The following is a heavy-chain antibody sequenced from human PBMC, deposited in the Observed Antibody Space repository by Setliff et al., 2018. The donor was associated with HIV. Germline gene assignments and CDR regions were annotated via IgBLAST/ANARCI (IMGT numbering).Heavy chain of an antibody. Sequence: PGASVKISCEGSGYSFSSYWIGWVRQMPGKGLEWMGIIYPGDSDTRYSPSFQGQVPISADKSSSTAYLQCRSLRAEDTAVYYCARDRDGEYSSSGYYYGMDVWGQGTTVTVSS. CDR1: GYSFSSYW. D-gene: IGHD6-6*01. V-gene: IGHV5-51*01. J-gene: IGHJ6*02. CDR3: ARDRDGEYSSSGYYYGMDV. CDR2: IYPGDSDT.